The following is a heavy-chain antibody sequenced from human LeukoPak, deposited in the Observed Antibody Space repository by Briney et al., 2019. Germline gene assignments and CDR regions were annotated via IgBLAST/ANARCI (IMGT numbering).Heavy chain of an antibody. CDR1: GFTFSSYE. CDR3: ARVLRYCSGGNCYSGGLGYMDV. D-gene: IGHD2-15*01. J-gene: IGHJ6*03. CDR2: ISRSGSTK. V-gene: IGHV3-48*03. Sequence: GGSLRLSCAASGFTFSSYEMNWVRQAPGKGLEWVSSISRSGSTKYYADSVKGRFTISRDNAKNSLFLQMNSLRAEDTAVYYCARVLRYCSGGNCYSGGLGYMDVWGKGTTVTISS.